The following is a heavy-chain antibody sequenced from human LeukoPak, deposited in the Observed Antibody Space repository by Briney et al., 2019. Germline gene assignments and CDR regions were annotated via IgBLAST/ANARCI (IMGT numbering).Heavy chain of an antibody. Sequence: ASVKVSCKASGYTFTGYHIHWVRQAPGQGLEWRGRINPYSGDTNFAHKFQGRVTMTRDTSITTTYMDLSSLTPDDTAVYFCARDQGSLTRSWYTGYWGQGTQVTVSS. CDR1: GYTFTGYH. J-gene: IGHJ4*02. D-gene: IGHD6-13*01. CDR2: INPYSGDT. CDR3: ARDQGSLTRSWYTGY. V-gene: IGHV1-2*06.